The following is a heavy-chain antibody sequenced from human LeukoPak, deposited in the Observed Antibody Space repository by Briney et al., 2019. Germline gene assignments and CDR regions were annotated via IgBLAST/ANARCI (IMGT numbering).Heavy chain of an antibody. D-gene: IGHD3-22*01. CDR1: DYTFTSYG. J-gene: IGHJ4*02. V-gene: IGHV1-18*01. CDR3: ARGPAYYYDSSGYYY. CDR2: ISAYNGNT. Sequence: GASVKVSCKASDYTFTSYGISWVRQAPGQGLEWMGWISAYNGNTNYAQKLQGRVTMTTDTSTSTAYMELRSLRSDDTAVYYCARGPAYYYDSSGYYYWGQGTLVTVSS.